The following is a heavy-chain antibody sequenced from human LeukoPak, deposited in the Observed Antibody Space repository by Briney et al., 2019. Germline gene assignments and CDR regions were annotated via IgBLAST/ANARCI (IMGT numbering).Heavy chain of an antibody. J-gene: IGHJ4*02. CDR2: VYYTGAS. Sequence: SETLSLTCTVSGGSISSSSYYWGWIRQPPGKGLEWIGSVYYTGASYYNPSLKSRVTISIDTSKKHFSLKLTSVTAANTAVYYCARGAPPQNWGQGTLVTVSS. CDR1: GGSISSSSYY. V-gene: IGHV4-39*07. CDR3: ARGAPPQN.